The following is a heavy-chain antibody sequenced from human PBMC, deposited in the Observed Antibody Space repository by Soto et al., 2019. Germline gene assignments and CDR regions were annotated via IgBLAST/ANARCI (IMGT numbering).Heavy chain of an antibody. Sequence: GESLKISCKASGYSFTTNWIGWVRQLPGKGLEWMGLIYPSDSDTRYSPSFEGQVTISADKSTSTVYLQWSSLKASDTALYYCARHERLDISYGSGSHIDYWGQGTLVTVSS. V-gene: IGHV5-51*01. CDR2: IYPSDSDT. CDR1: GYSFTTNW. D-gene: IGHD3-10*01. J-gene: IGHJ4*02. CDR3: ARHERLDISYGSGSHIDY.